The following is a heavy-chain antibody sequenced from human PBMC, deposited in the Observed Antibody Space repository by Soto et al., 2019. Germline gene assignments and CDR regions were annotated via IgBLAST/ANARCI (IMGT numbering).Heavy chain of an antibody. CDR2: IFYSENT. J-gene: IGHJ3*02. D-gene: IGHD1-1*01. Sequence: QVQLQESGPGLVKPSETLSLTCTVSGASISSYYWSWIRQSPGKGLEWIGYIFYSENTKYNPSLKSRVSISIDTTKNQFSRKVPSVTAADTALYYCARWSPSYNGGSGTFDIWGPGTVVSGSS. CDR3: ARWSPSYNGGSGTFDI. CDR1: GASISSYY. V-gene: IGHV4-59*01.